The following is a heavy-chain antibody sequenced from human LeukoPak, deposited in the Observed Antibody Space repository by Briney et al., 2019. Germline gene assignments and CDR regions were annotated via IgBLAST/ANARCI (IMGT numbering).Heavy chain of an antibody. J-gene: IGHJ5*02. CDR1: GGSFSGYY. V-gene: IGHV4-34*01. CDR2: VNHSGST. CDR3: ARGPRVGGFDP. Sequence: SETLSLTCAVYGGSFSGYYWSWIRQPPGKGLEWIGEVNHSGSTNYNPSLKSRVTISVDTSKNQSSLKLSSVTAADTAVYYCARGPRVGGFDPWGQRTLVTVSS. D-gene: IGHD1-26*01.